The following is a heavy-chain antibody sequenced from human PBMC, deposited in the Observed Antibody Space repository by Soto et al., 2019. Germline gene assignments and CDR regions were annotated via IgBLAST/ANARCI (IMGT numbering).Heavy chain of an antibody. Sequence: GESLKISCKASGYTFTNYGIAWVRQRPVKGLEWMGFIYPDDSDTRYSPSFQGQVTISADRSTKTAYLQRSTLEASDTATYYCARLEWIGSYDYFYGLDVWGQGTSVTVSS. CDR1: GYTFTNYG. CDR3: ARLEWIGSYDYFYGLDV. J-gene: IGHJ6*02. D-gene: IGHD1-26*01. V-gene: IGHV5-51*01. CDR2: IYPDDSDT.